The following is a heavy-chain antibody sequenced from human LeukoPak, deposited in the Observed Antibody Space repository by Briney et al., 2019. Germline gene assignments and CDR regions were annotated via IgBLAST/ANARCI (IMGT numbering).Heavy chain of an antibody. CDR1: GFTFSSYW. CDR3: ARRAGGYSHPYDY. Sequence: GGSLRLSCAASGFTFSSYWMHWVRQAPGKGLEWVSLIYSGDTTLYADSVKGRFTISRDISKNTLYLQMNSLRAEDTAVYYCARRAGGYSHPYDYWGQGILVTVSS. CDR2: IYSGDTT. J-gene: IGHJ4*02. D-gene: IGHD4-23*01. V-gene: IGHV3-53*01.